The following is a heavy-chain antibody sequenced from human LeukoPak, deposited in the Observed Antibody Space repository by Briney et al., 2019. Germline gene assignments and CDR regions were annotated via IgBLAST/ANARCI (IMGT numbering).Heavy chain of an antibody. V-gene: IGHV3-30*04. CDR1: GSTFSSYA. J-gene: IGHJ4*02. D-gene: IGHD2-2*01. Sequence: GGSLRLSCAASGSTFSSYAMHWVRQAPGKGLEWVAVISYDGSDKYSADSVKGRFTISRDNSKNTLYLYMNSLRAEDTAVYYCAKRGSCSSTNCFSTTFGYWGQGTLVIVSS. CDR3: AKRGSCSSTNCFSTTFGY. CDR2: ISYDGSDK.